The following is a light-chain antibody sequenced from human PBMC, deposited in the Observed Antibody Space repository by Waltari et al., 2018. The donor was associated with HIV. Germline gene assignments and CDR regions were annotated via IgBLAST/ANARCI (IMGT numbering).Light chain of an antibody. Sequence: QSVLTQPPSASAAPGQKVTISCSGSSSNIGSTSISWYQHLPGTAPKLLIYDSDKRPSGIPDRFSGSKSGTSATLGITGLQTGDEADYYCGTWDNSLSAGVIGGGTKLTVL. CDR3: GTWDNSLSAGV. CDR2: DSD. CDR1: SSNIGSTS. J-gene: IGLJ2*01. V-gene: IGLV1-51*01.